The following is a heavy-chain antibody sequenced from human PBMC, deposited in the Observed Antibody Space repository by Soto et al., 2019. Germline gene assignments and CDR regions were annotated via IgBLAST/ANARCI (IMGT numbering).Heavy chain of an antibody. D-gene: IGHD1-26*01. V-gene: IGHV1-69*06. J-gene: IGHJ4*02. CDR2: IIPIFGTA. CDR1: GGTFSSYA. CDR3: ASGGELRAADY. Sequence: GASVKVSCKASGGTFSSYAISWVRQAPGQGLEWMGGIIPIFGTANYAQKFQGRVTITADKSTSTAYMELSSLRSEDTAVYYCASGGELRAADYWGQGTLVTVSS.